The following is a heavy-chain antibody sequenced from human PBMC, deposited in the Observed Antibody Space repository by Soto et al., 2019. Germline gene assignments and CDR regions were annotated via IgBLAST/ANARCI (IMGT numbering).Heavy chain of an antibody. CDR2: IFSNDEK. CDR3: ARTDTYYDLRGPYYVFDY. Sequence: QVTLKESGPVLVNPTETLTLTCAVSGFSLSNGRLGVSWIRQPPGKALEWLAHIFSNDEKSYTTSLKSRLTISKDTSKSQVVLIVTNMDPVDTAPYYCARTDTYYDLRGPYYVFDYWGQGTLVTVSS. D-gene: IGHD3-3*01. J-gene: IGHJ4*02. V-gene: IGHV2-26*01. CDR1: GFSLSNGRLG.